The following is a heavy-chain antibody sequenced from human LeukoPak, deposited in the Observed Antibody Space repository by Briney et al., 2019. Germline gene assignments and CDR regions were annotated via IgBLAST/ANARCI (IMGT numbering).Heavy chain of an antibody. CDR1: GGSISSYY. Sequence: SETLSLTCTVSGGSISSYYWSWIRQPPGKGLEWIGYIYYSGSTNYNPSLKSRVTISVDTSKNQFSLKLSSVTAADTAVYYCARVTYGSGSYGMDVWGQGTTVTVSS. V-gene: IGHV4-59*01. CDR2: IYYSGST. CDR3: ARVTYGSGSYGMDV. J-gene: IGHJ6*02. D-gene: IGHD3-10*01.